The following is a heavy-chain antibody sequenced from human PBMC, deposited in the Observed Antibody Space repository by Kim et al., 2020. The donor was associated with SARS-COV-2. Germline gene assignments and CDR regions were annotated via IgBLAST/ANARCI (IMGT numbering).Heavy chain of an antibody. V-gene: IGHV3-43*02. CDR1: GFTFDDYA. J-gene: IGHJ6*03. CDR3: AKVNEPCSSTSCYIWGLHYYYYYMDV. CDR2: ISGDGGST. D-gene: IGHD2-2*02. Sequence: GGSLRLSCAASGFTFDDYAMHWVRQAPGKGLEWVSLISGDGGSTYYADSVKGRFTISRDNSKNSLYLQMNSLRTEDTALYYCAKVNEPCSSTSCYIWGLHYYYYYMDVCGKGTTVTVSS.